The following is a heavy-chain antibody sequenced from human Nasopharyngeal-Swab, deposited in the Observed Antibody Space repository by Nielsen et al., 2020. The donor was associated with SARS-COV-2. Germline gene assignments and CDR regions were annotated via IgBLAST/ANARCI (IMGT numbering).Heavy chain of an antibody. J-gene: IGHJ4*02. CDR2: IYYSGST. Sequence: SETLSLTCTVSGGSISSYYWSWIRQPPGKGLEWIGYIYYSGSTNYNHSLKSRVTISVDTSKNQFSLKLSSVTAADTAVYYCASVGYSSGWYFDYWGQGTLVTVSS. D-gene: IGHD6-19*01. V-gene: IGHV4-59*01. CDR1: GGSISSYY. CDR3: ASVGYSSGWYFDY.